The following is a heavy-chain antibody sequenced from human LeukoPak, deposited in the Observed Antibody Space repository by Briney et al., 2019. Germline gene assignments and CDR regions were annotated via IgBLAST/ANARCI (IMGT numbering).Heavy chain of an antibody. CDR1: GYTFTTYG. CDR3: ARDLIAVRSGWFDP. V-gene: IGHV1-18*01. J-gene: IGHJ5*02. D-gene: IGHD6-6*01. CDR2: ISAYNGNT. Sequence: ASVKVSCKASGYTFTTYGINWVRQAPGQGLEWMGWISAYNGNTNYAQKFQDRVTMTTDTSTSTAYMELRSLRSDDTAVYYCARDLIAVRSGWFDPWGQGTLVTVSS.